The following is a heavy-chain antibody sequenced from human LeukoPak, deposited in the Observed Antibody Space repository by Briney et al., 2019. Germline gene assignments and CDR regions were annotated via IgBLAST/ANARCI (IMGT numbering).Heavy chain of an antibody. V-gene: IGHV1-2*02. D-gene: IGHD2-15*01. CDR2: INPNSGGT. Sequence: ASVKVPCKASGYSFTDYYIHWVRQAPGQGLKWMGWINPNSGGTRYAQKFQGRVTMTRDTSTSAAYVELSRLRSDDTAMYYCATLGSPNFDNWGQGTLVTVSS. CDR1: GYSFTDYY. J-gene: IGHJ4*02. CDR3: ATLGSPNFDN.